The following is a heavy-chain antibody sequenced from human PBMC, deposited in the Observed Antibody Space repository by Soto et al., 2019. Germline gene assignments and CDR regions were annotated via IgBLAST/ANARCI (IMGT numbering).Heavy chain of an antibody. CDR3: TKNFYFDS. J-gene: IGHJ4*02. CDR2: ISTISSNI. Sequence: GGSLRLSCAASGFTFSSYSMNWVRQAPGEGLEWVSYISTISSNIYYADSVKGRFTISRDNAKNSVTLQMNSLRDEDTAVYYCTKNFYFDSWGQGTLVTVSS. CDR1: GFTFSSYS. V-gene: IGHV3-48*02.